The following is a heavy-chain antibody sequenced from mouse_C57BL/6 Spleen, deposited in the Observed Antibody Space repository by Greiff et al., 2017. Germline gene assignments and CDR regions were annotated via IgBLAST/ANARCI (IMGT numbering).Heavy chain of an antibody. V-gene: IGHV1-52*01. D-gene: IGHD3-3*01. Sequence: VKLQQPGAELVRPGSSVKLSCKASGYTFTSYWMHWVKQRPIQGLEWIGNIDPSDSETHYNQKFKDKATLTVDKSSSTAYMQLSSLTSEDSAVYYCARSGLEPLSFDYWGQGTTLTVSS. CDR1: GYTFTSYW. J-gene: IGHJ2*01. CDR2: IDPSDSET. CDR3: ARSGLEPLSFDY.